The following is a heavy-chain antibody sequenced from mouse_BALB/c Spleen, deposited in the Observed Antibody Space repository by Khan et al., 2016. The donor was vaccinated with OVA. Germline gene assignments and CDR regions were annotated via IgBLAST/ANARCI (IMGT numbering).Heavy chain of an antibody. CDR1: GYIFTSYW. J-gene: IGHJ2*01. Sequence: QVQLQQSGAELVRPGASVKLSCKTSGYIFTSYWIHWIKQRSGQGLEWIARIYPGTDNSYYNEKFKDKATLTADKSSSTAYMQLSSLKSEDSDVYFCAREEALYHVDHWGQGTTLTVSS. CDR3: AREEALYHVDH. CDR2: IYPGTDNS. V-gene: IGHV1S132*01. D-gene: IGHD3-2*02.